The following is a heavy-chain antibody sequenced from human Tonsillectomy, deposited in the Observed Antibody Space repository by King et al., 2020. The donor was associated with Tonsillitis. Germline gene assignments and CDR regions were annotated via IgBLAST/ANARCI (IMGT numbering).Heavy chain of an antibody. D-gene: IGHD6-19*01. CDR1: GYSFTSYW. J-gene: IGHJ4*02. V-gene: IGHV5-51*01. Sequence: VQLVESGAEVKKPGESLTISCKGSGYSFTSYWIGWVRQMPGKGLEWMGIIYPGDSDTRYSPSFQGQVTISADKSISTAYLQWSSLKAPDTAMYYCARQASSGWYYFDYWGQGTLVTVSS. CDR2: IYPGDSDT. CDR3: ARQASSGWYYFDY.